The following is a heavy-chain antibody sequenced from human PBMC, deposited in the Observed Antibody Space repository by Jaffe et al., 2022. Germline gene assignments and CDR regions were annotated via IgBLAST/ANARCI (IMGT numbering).Heavy chain of an antibody. CDR2: IYHSGNT. J-gene: IGHJ4*02. D-gene: IGHD2-15*01. Sequence: QVQLQESGPGLVKPSGTLSLTCAVSGGSISSSNWWTWVRQPPGKGPEWIGEIYHSGNTNYNPSLKSRVTISVDKSINQFSLRLSSVTAADTAVYYCARAAPVGYCSGGSCYSVYYFDYWGQGTLVTVSS. CDR1: GGSISSSNW. CDR3: ARAAPVGYCSGGSCYSVYYFDY. V-gene: IGHV4-4*02.